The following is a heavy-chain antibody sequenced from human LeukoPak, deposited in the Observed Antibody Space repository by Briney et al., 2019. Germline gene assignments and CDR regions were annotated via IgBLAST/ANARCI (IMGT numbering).Heavy chain of an antibody. Sequence: SVKVSCKASGGTFSGYAVIWVRQPPGQGLEWMGGTVPLKYAQKFQGRVTFTTDESTSTAFMELSSLTSEDTAVYFCARAPYGVYSGDFYSYYMDVWGKGTTVTVSS. CDR3: ARAPYGVYSGDFYSYYMDV. J-gene: IGHJ6*03. D-gene: IGHD4/OR15-4a*01. CDR1: GGTFSGYA. CDR2: TVPL. V-gene: IGHV1-69*05.